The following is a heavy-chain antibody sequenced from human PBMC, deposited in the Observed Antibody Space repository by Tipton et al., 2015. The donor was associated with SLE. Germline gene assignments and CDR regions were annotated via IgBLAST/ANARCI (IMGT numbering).Heavy chain of an antibody. CDR1: GGSFSGYY. CDR3: ARALGYYDSSGYYPYYFDY. V-gene: IGHV4-34*01. CDR2: INHSGST. D-gene: IGHD3-22*01. J-gene: IGHJ4*02. Sequence: TLSLTCAVYGGSFSGYYWSWIRQPPGKGLEWIGEINHSGSTNYNPSLKSRVTISVDTSKNQFSLKLSSVTAADTAVYYCARALGYYDSSGYYPYYFDYWGQGTLVTVSS.